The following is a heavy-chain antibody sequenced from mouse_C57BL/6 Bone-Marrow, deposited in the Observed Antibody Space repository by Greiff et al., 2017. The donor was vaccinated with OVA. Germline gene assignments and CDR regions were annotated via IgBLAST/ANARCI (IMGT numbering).Heavy chain of an antibody. D-gene: IGHD4-1*01. Sequence: VQLQQPGAELVKPGASVKLSCKASGYTFTSYWMHWVKQRPGRGLEWIGRIDPNSGGTKYNEKFKSKATLTVDKPSSTAYMQLSSLTSEDSAVYYCARHGLTGTWYFDVWGTGTTVTVSS. CDR3: ARHGLTGTWYFDV. CDR2: IDPNSGGT. V-gene: IGHV1-72*01. J-gene: IGHJ1*03. CDR1: GYTFTSYW.